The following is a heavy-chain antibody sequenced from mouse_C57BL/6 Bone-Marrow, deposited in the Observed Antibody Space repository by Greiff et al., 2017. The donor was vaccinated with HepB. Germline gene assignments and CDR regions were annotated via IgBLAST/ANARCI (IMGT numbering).Heavy chain of an antibody. J-gene: IGHJ1*03. CDR1: GYTFTSYG. D-gene: IGHD1-1*01. Sequence: VQLQQSGAELVRPGSSVKMSCKTSGYTFTSYGINWVKQRPGQGLEWIGYIYIGNGYTEYNEKFKGKATLTSDTSSSTAYMQLSSLTSEDSAIYCCAVYYYGSRGYWYFDVWGTGTTVTVSS. CDR3: AVYYYGSRGYWYFDV. CDR2: IYIGNGYT. V-gene: IGHV1-58*01.